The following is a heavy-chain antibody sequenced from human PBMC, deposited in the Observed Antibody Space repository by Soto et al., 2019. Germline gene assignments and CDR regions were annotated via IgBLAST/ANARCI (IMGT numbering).Heavy chain of an antibody. V-gene: IGHV3-9*01. Sequence: LRLSFAASGFTFDDYAMHWVRQAPGRGLEWVSGISWNSGSIGYADSVKGRFTISRDNAKNSLYLQMNSLRAEDTALYYCAKSVTVTTVWNYYYGMDVWGQGTTVTVSS. D-gene: IGHD4-4*01. J-gene: IGHJ6*02. CDR1: GFTFDDYA. CDR2: ISWNSGSI. CDR3: AKSVTVTTVWNYYYGMDV.